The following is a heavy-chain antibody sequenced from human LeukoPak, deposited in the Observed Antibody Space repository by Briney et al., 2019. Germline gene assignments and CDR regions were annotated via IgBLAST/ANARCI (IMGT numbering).Heavy chain of an antibody. D-gene: IGHD5-24*01. V-gene: IGHV3-23*01. CDR3: AKDQGMATHLYYFDY. CDR1: GFSFSRYA. CDR2: ISGSGGST. J-gene: IGHJ4*02. Sequence: GGSLRLSCAASGFSFSRYALNWVRQAPGKGLEWVSAISGSGGSTYYADSVKGRFTISRDNSKNTLYLQMNSLRAEDTAVYYCAKDQGMATHLYYFDYWGQGTLVTVSS.